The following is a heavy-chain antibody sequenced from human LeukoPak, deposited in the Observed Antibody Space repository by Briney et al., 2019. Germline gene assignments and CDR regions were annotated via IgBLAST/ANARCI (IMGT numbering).Heavy chain of an antibody. V-gene: IGHV2-70*04. CDR2: IDWDDDK. CDR1: GFSLTTREMR. Sequence: SGPALVKPTQTLTLTCTFSGFSLTTREMRVSWIRQPPGRALEWLARIDWDDDKFYSTSLKTRLTISKDTSKNQVVLTMTNMDPADTATYYCARDYFDSGSYFDHWGQGTLVTVSS. CDR3: ARDYFDSGSYFDH. J-gene: IGHJ4*02. D-gene: IGHD3-10*01.